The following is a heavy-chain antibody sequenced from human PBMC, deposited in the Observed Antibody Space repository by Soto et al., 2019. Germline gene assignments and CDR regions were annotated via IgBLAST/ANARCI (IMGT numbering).Heavy chain of an antibody. CDR2: TYYSGST. CDR3: AAGELAIYYFDY. CDR1: GGSISSGGYY. Sequence: PSETLSLTCTVSGGSISSGGYYWSWIRQHPGKGLEWIGYTYYSGSTYYNPSLKSRVTISVDTSKNQFSLKLSSVTAADTAVYYCAAGELAIYYFDYWGQGTLVTVSS. J-gene: IGHJ4*02. V-gene: IGHV4-31*03. D-gene: IGHD1-26*01.